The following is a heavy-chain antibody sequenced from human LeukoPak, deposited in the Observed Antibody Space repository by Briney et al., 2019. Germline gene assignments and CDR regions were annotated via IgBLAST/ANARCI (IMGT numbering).Heavy chain of an antibody. J-gene: IGHJ4*02. CDR2: IYYSGST. V-gene: IGHV4-59*01. CDR3: ARGLLTVAGTGGDY. Sequence: SETLSLTCTVSGGSISSYYWSWIRQPPGKGLEWIGYIYYSGSTNYNPSLKSRVTISVDTSKNQFSLKLSSVTAADTAVYYCARGLLTVAGTGGDYWGQGTLVAVSS. CDR1: GGSISSYY. D-gene: IGHD6-19*01.